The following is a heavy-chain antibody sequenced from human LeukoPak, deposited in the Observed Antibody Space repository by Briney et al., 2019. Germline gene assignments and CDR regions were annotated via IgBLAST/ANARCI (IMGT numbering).Heavy chain of an antibody. CDR2: IVVRSGNT. CDR3: AVGYYYGSGTPGMDV. CDR1: GFAFINSA. Sequence: SVTVSFKASGFAFINSAMQWVRQARGQRLEWIGWIVVRSGNTNYAQKFQERVTITRDMSTSTAYMELSSLRSEDTAVYYCAVGYYYGSGTPGMDVWGKGTTVTVSS. D-gene: IGHD3-10*01. V-gene: IGHV1-58*02. J-gene: IGHJ6*03.